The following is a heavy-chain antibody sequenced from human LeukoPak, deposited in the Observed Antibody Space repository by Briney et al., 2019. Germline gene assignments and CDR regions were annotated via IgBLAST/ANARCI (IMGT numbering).Heavy chain of an antibody. CDR1: GDSISLSFYY. Sequence: SEPLSLTCSVSGDSISLSFYYWGWIRPPPGKALEWIGSVYYSGTTSYNPSLKSRVTISVDMSKNHFSLRLRSVTAADTAMYYCARGTLYRGWSYYLDFWGQGSQVTVSS. CDR2: VYYSGTT. D-gene: IGHD6-19*01. V-gene: IGHV4-39*07. CDR3: ARGTLYRGWSYYLDF. J-gene: IGHJ4*02.